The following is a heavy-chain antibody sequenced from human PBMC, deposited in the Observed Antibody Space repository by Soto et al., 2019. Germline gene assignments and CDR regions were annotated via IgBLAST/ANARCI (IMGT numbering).Heavy chain of an antibody. Sequence: QLQLQESGPGLVKPSETLSLTCTVSGGSISSSSYYWGWIRQPPGKGLEWIGSIYYSGSTYYNPSLKSRVTISVDTSKNQFSLKLSSVTAADTAVYYCARLSTDGYNIEDYWGQGTLVTVSS. CDR2: IYYSGST. CDR3: ARLSTDGYNIEDY. J-gene: IGHJ4*02. CDR1: GGSISSSSYY. V-gene: IGHV4-39*01. D-gene: IGHD5-12*01.